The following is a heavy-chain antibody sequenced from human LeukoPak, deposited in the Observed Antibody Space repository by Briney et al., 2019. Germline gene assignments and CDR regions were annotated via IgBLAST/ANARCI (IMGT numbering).Heavy chain of an antibody. V-gene: IGHV4-59*01. CDR1: GGSISRYY. CDR2: IYYSGST. D-gene: IGHD4-23*01. CDR3: ARTDYGGYPFDY. Sequence: PSETLSLTCTVPGGSISRYYWSWIRQPLGKGLEWIGYIYYSGSTNYNPSLKSRVTISVDTSKNQFSLKLSSVTAADTAVYYCARTDYGGYPFDYWGQGTLVTVSS. J-gene: IGHJ4*02.